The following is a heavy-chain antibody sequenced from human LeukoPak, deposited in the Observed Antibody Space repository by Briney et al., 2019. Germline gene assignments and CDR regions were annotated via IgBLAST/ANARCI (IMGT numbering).Heavy chain of an antibody. V-gene: IGHV3-23*01. CDR1: GFTFSSYA. Sequence: GGSLRLSCAASGFTFSSYAMSWVRQAPGKGLEWVSAISGSGGSTYYADSVKGRFTISRDNSKNTLYPQMNSLRAEDTAVYYCAKSLRITIFGVVALFDYWGQGTLVTVSS. D-gene: IGHD3-3*01. CDR2: ISGSGGST. J-gene: IGHJ4*02. CDR3: AKSLRITIFGVVALFDY.